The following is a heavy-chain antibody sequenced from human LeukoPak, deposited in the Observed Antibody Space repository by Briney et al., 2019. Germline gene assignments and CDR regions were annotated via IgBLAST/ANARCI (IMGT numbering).Heavy chain of an antibody. D-gene: IGHD1-26*01. CDR2: IAFDGINN. J-gene: IGHJ6*02. CDR1: GFTFNNYA. V-gene: IGHV3-30*04. CDR3: ARAAGGSYYDADYYYGLDV. Sequence: GGSLRLSCAASGFTFNNYAMHWVRQAPGKGLEWVAIIAFDGINNYYTGSVKGRFTISRDNSKSTLYLQMNSLRPEDSAVYYCARAAGGSYYDADYYYGLDVWGQGTTVTVS.